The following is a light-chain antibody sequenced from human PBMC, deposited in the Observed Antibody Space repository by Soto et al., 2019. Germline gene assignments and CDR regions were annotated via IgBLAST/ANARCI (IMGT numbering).Light chain of an antibody. J-gene: IGLJ2*01. Sequence: QSVLTQPPSASGTPGQRVTISCSGSSSNIGNNTVNWYQQLPGTAPKLLIYSNNQRPSGVPDRFSGSKSGTSASLAISGPQSEDEADYYCAAWDDSLTHVVFGGGTKLTVL. CDR3: AAWDDSLTHVV. CDR2: SNN. V-gene: IGLV1-44*01. CDR1: SSNIGNNT.